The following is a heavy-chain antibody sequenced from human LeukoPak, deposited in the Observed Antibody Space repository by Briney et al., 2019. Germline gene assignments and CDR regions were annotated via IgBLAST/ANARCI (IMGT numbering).Heavy chain of an antibody. CDR3: AKAGGYYGSGSYYPS. Sequence: GGSLRLSCAASGFTFNEYAMHWVRLAPGKGLEWVSGISWNSANKDYADSVKGRFTISRDNAKNSLYLQMNSLRAEDSAVYYCAKAGGYYGSGSYYPSWGQGTMVTVSS. D-gene: IGHD3-10*01. CDR1: GFTFNEYA. V-gene: IGHV3-9*01. CDR2: ISWNSANK. J-gene: IGHJ3*01.